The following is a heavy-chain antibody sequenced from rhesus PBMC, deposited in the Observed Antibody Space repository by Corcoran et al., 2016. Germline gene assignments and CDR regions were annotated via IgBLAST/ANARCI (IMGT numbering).Heavy chain of an antibody. CDR3: ARRRLWFDY. V-gene: IGHV1S9*01. CDR1: GYTFTSYY. CDR2: ITPSHGNT. J-gene: IGHJ4*01. Sequence: QVQLVQSGAEGKKPGASVKLSCKASGYTFTSYYINWVRQAPEQVLDWIGWITPSHGNTGSAQKFQGRVTMPRDTSTSTAYMELNSLRSEDTAVYYCARRRLWFDYWGQGVLVTVSS. D-gene: IGHD4-17*01.